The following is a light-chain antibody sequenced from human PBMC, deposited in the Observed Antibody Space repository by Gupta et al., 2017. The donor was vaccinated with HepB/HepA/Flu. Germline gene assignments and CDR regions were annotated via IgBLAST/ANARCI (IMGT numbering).Light chain of an antibody. J-gene: IGKJ1*01. CDR2: GAS. V-gene: IGKV3-15*01. CDR3: QQYNNWPRT. Sequence: DIVMTQSPATLPVSPGERTTLSCRASEIISNNLAWYQQKPGQAPRLLNDGASTRVTGIPARFSGSGSGTESTLTISSLQSEDFAVYYCQQYNNWPRTFGQGTKVEIK. CDR1: EIISNN.